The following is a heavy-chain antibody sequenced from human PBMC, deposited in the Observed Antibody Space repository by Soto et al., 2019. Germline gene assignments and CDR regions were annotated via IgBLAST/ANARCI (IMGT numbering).Heavy chain of an antibody. CDR1: GFTFSSYT. V-gene: IGHV3-48*02. Sequence: EVQLVDSGGGLVQPGGSLRLSCTASGFTFSSYTMHWVRQAPGKGLEWISYISSSSRTIYYADSVKGRFTISRDNAQNSLYLQMTSLRDEDTAVYYCARASSRAVDYWGQGTLVTVSS. CDR2: ISSSSRTI. CDR3: ARASSRAVDY. J-gene: IGHJ4*02. D-gene: IGHD2-2*01.